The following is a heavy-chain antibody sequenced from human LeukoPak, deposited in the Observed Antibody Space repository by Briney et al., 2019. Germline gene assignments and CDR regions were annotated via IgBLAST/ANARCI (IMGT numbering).Heavy chain of an antibody. CDR3: ARDLSGYCSGGSCSSES. Sequence: GASVKVSCKASGFTSTGYYMHWVRQAPGQGLEWMGWINPNSGGTNYAQKFQGRVTMTRDTSISTAYMELSRLRSDDTAVYYCARDLSGYCSGGSCSSESWGQGTLVTVSS. J-gene: IGHJ5*02. D-gene: IGHD2-15*01. CDR2: INPNSGGT. V-gene: IGHV1-2*02. CDR1: GFTSTGYY.